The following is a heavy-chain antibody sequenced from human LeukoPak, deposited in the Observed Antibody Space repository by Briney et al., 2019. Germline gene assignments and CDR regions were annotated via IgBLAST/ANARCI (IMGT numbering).Heavy chain of an antibody. Sequence: ASVKVSCKVSGYTLTELSMHWVRQAPGKGLEWMGGFDPEDGETIYAQKFQGRVTMTEDTSTDTAYMELSSLRSEDTAVYYCATFPPTMVRGVFFDYWGQGTLVTVSS. CDR2: FDPEDGET. CDR3: ATFPPTMVRGVFFDY. V-gene: IGHV1-24*01. J-gene: IGHJ4*02. D-gene: IGHD3-10*01. CDR1: GYTLTELS.